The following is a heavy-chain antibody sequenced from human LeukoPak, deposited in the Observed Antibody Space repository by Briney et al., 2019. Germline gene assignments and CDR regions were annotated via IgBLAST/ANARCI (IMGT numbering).Heavy chain of an antibody. V-gene: IGHV1-8*01. Sequence: GASVKVSCKASGYTFTSYDINWVRQATGQGLEWMGWMNPNSGNTGYAQKFQGRVTMTRNTSISTAYMELSSLRSEDTAVYYCARVPAYDSSGYYYFREYFQHWGQGTLVTVSS. CDR3: ARVPAYDSSGYYYFREYFQH. J-gene: IGHJ1*01. D-gene: IGHD3-22*01. CDR1: GYTFTSYD. CDR2: MNPNSGNT.